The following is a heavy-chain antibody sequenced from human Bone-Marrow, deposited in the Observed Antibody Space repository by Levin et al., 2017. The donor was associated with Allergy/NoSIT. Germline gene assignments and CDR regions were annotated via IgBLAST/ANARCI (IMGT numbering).Heavy chain of an antibody. D-gene: IGHD2-15*01. CDR3: ARDYFGVVVAATKVGIFDY. V-gene: IGHV1-3*01. CDR1: GYTFTSYA. Sequence: ASVKVSCKASGYTFTSYAMHWVRQAPGQRLEWMGWINAGNGNTKYSQKFQGRVTITRDTSASTAYMELSSLRSEDTAVYYCARDYFGVVVAATKVGIFDYWGQGTLVTVSS. CDR2: INAGNGNT. J-gene: IGHJ4*02.